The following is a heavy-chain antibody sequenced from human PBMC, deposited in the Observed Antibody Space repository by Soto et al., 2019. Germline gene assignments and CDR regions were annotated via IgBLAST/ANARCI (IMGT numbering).Heavy chain of an antibody. CDR3: ARRDSGGFYRFFDS. CDR1: GGSLSTNP. J-gene: IGHJ4*02. V-gene: IGHV1-69*06. Sequence: SVKVSCKASGGSLSTNPISWVRQAPGQGLEWMGGTGSGTGPGNHAQKFQGRLAVTADKSTSTVYMELTNLSSEDTAVYYCARRDSGGFYRFFDSWGQGTLVTVSS. D-gene: IGHD2-15*01. CDR2: TGSGTGPG.